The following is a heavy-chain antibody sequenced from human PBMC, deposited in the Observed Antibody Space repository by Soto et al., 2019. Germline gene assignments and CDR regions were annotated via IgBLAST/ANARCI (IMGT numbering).Heavy chain of an antibody. CDR3: ARGMFCSGGSCGGYYFDY. V-gene: IGHV4-59*01. CDR1: GGSISSYY. Sequence: SETLSLTCTVSGGSISSYYWSWIRQSPGKGLEWIGYIYYSGSTNYNPSLKRRVTISVDTSKNQFFLKLRSVTAADTAVYYCARGMFCSGGSCGGYYFDYWGRGTLVTVPQ. D-gene: IGHD2-15*01. CDR2: IYYSGST. J-gene: IGHJ4*02.